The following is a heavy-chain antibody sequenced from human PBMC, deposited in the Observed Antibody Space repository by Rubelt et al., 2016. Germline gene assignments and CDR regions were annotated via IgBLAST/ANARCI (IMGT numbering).Heavy chain of an antibody. CDR2: INHSGST. J-gene: IGHJ4*02. V-gene: IGHV4-34*01. Sequence: QVQLQQWGAGLLKPSETLSLTCAVYGGSFSGYYWSWIRQPPGKGLEWIGEINHSGSTNYNPSLKSRVTISVDTSKNQFSLKLSSVTAADTAVYYCARRPLEDPGGSYPFDFWGQGALVTVSS. CDR1: GGSFSGYY. CDR3: ARRPLEDPGGSYPFDF. D-gene: IGHD1-26*01.